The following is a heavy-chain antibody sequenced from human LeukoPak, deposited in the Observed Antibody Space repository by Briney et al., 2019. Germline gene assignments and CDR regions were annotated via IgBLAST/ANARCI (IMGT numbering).Heavy chain of an antibody. D-gene: IGHD3-22*01. J-gene: IGHJ4*02. V-gene: IGHV4-4*07. CDR1: GVSISSYY. CDR3: ARDSPLTLMIDY. Sequence: SETLSLTCTVSGVSISSYYWSWIRQPAGKGLEWIGRFYTSGSTNYNPSLKSRVTMSVDTSKNQFSLHLNSVTPEDTAVYYCARDSPLTLMIDYWGQGTLVTVSS. CDR2: FYTSGST.